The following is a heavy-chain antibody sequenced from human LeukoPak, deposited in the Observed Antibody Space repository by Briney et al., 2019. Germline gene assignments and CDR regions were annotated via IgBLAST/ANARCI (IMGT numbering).Heavy chain of an antibody. V-gene: IGHV3-15*07. J-gene: IGHJ4*02. D-gene: IGHD2-21*02. Sequence: GGSLRLSCAASGIIFNNVWMNWVRQAPGKGLEWVARIKSESDGGTTDYATPVKGRFTISRDDSKNTLYLQMNSLKTDDTALYYCTTRRVDTGVVTGDFWGQGTLVTVSS. CDR3: TTRRVDTGVVTGDF. CDR1: GIIFNNVW. CDR2: IKSESDGGTT.